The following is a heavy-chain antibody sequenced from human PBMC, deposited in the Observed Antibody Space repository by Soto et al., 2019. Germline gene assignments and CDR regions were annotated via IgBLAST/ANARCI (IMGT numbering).Heavy chain of an antibody. Sequence: SEPLSLTCAVYGGSFSGYYWSWIRQPPGKGLEWNGEINHSGSTNYNPSLKSRVTISVDTSKNQFSLKLISVTAADTAVYYCARLCSSTSCYVERSRYYYYYYMDVWGKGTTVTVSS. D-gene: IGHD2-2*01. CDR2: INHSGST. CDR3: ARLCSSTSCYVERSRYYYYYYMDV. J-gene: IGHJ6*03. V-gene: IGHV4-34*01. CDR1: GGSFSGYY.